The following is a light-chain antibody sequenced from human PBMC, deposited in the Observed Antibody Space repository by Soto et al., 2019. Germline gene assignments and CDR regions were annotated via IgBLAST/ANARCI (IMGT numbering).Light chain of an antibody. V-gene: IGKV3-15*01. Sequence: ETVLTQSPATLSVSPGERATLSCRASQSVGTKLVWYQQKPGQAPRLLMYDASTRATDIPARVSGSGSGTEFTLTISSLQSEDFAVYYCQQFAGWPLTFGGGTEVEIK. CDR2: DAS. CDR1: QSVGTK. J-gene: IGKJ4*01. CDR3: QQFAGWPLT.